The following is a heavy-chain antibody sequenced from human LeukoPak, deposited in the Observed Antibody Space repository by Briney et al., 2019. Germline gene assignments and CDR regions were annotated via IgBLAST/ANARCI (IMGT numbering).Heavy chain of an antibody. J-gene: IGHJ3*02. CDR3: AKSLRGYSYGYLGTDAFDI. V-gene: IGHV3-9*01. CDR1: GFLFDDYA. Sequence: GGSLRLSCAASGFLFDDYAMHWVRQAPGKGLQWVSGISWNSGNIGYADSVKGRFTIPRDNAKNSLYLQMNSLRVEDTALYYCAKSLRGYSYGYLGTDAFDIWGQGTMVTVSS. CDR2: ISWNSGNI. D-gene: IGHD5-18*01.